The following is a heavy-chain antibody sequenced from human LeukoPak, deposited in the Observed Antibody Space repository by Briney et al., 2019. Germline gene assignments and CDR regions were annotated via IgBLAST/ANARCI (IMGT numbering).Heavy chain of an antibody. CDR3: ARAYGDYVFDP. CDR1: GFTFSSYA. Sequence: GGSLRLSCAASGFTFSSYAMSWVRQAPGKGLEWVSAISGSGGSTYYADSVKGRFTISRDNAKNSLYLQMNSLRAEDTALYHRARAYGDYVFDPWGQGTLVTVSS. V-gene: IGHV3-23*01. J-gene: IGHJ5*02. CDR2: ISGSGGST. D-gene: IGHD4-17*01.